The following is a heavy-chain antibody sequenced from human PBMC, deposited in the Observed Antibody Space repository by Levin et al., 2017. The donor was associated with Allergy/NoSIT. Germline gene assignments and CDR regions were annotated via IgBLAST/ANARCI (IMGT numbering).Heavy chain of an antibody. CDR3: ARRLDDAFDI. Sequence: PSETLSLTCTVSGGSISSSSYYWGWIRQPPGKGLEWIGSIYYSGSTYYNPSLKSRVTISVDTSKSQFSLKLSSVTAADTAVYYCARRLDDAFDIWGQGTMVTVSS. J-gene: IGHJ3*02. CDR1: GGSISSSSYY. CDR2: IYYSGST. D-gene: IGHD3-16*01. V-gene: IGHV4-39*01.